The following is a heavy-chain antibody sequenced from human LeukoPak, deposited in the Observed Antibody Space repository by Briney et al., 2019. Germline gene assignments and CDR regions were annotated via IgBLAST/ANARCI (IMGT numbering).Heavy chain of an antibody. CDR2: INHSGST. CDR3: ARGRTYYYGSGSYRFEYFQL. D-gene: IGHD3-10*01. J-gene: IGHJ1*01. V-gene: IGHV4-34*01. Sequence: SETLSLTCAVYGGSFSGYYWSWIRQPPGKGLEWIGEINHSGSTNYNPSLKSRVTISVDTSKNQFSLKLSSVTAADTAVYYCARGRTYYYGSGSYRFEYFQLWGQGTLVTVSS. CDR1: GGSFSGYY.